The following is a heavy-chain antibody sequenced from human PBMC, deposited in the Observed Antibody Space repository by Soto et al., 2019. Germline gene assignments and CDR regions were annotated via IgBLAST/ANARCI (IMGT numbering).Heavy chain of an antibody. CDR2: ISYDGSNK. CDR3: AREKTYYDFWSGSGRNFDY. V-gene: IGHV3-30-3*01. CDR1: GFTFSSYA. Sequence: VGSLRLSCAASGFTFSSYAMHWVRQAPGKGLEWVAVISYDGSNKYYADSVKGRFTISRDNSKNTLYLQMNSLRAEDTAVYYCAREKTYYDFWSGSGRNFDYWGQGTLVTVSS. J-gene: IGHJ4*02. D-gene: IGHD3-3*01.